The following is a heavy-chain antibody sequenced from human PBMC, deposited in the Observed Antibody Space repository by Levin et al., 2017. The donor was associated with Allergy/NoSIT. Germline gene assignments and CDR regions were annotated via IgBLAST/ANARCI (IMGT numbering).Heavy chain of an antibody. CDR1: GFTFSSYS. J-gene: IGHJ4*02. CDR2: ISSSSSTI. V-gene: IGHV3-48*01. CDR3: AREVTMVRGVISSFDY. D-gene: IGHD3-10*01. Sequence: GGSLRLSCAASGFTFSSYSMNWVRQAPGKGLEWVSYISSSSSTIYYADSVKGRFTISRDNAKNSLYLQMNSLRAEDTAVYYCAREVTMVRGVISSFDYWGQGTLVTVSS.